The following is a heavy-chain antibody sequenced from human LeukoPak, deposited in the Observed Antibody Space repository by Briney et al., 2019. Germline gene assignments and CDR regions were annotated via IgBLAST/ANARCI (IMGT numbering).Heavy chain of an antibody. CDR1: DYSVSSGYY. CDR3: AGASIAVAGSYDL. CDR2: IYHSGNT. D-gene: IGHD6-19*01. V-gene: IGHV4-38-2*02. Sequence: SETLSLTCTVSDYSVSSGYYWGWIRQPPGKGLEWIGSIYHSGNTYYNPSLKSRVSMSVDTSENQFSLRLSSVTAADTAVYYCAGASIAVAGSYDLWGRGTLVTVSS. J-gene: IGHJ2*01.